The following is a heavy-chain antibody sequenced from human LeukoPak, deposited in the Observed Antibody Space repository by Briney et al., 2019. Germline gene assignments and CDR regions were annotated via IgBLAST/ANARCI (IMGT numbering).Heavy chain of an antibody. J-gene: IGHJ3*02. V-gene: IGHV1-18*01. CDR2: ISAYNGNT. CDR3: ARDPLDPYGDYEAFDI. Sequence: ASVKVSCKASGYTFTSYGISWVRQAPGQGLEWMGWISAYNGNTNYAQKLQGRVTMTTDTSTSTAYMELRNLRSDDTAVYCCARDPLDPYGDYEAFDIWGQGTMVTVSS. D-gene: IGHD4-17*01. CDR1: GYTFTSYG.